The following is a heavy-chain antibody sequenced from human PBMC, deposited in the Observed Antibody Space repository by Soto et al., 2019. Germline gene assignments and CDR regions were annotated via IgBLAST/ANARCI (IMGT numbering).Heavy chain of an antibody. CDR3: ARPYSGYDYHRIDY. J-gene: IGHJ4*02. V-gene: IGHV3-33*08. CDR2: IWYDGSNK. D-gene: IGHD5-12*01. Sequence: PGGSLRLSCAASGFTFSSYGMHWVRQAPGKGLEWVAVIWYDGSNKYYADSVKGRFTISRDNSKNTLYLQMNSLRAEDTAVYYCARPYSGYDYHRIDYWGQGTRVTSPQ. CDR1: GFTFSSYG.